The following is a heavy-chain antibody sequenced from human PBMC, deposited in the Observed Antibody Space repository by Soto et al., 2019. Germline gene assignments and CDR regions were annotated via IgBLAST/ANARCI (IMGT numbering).Heavy chain of an antibody. Sequence: GGSLRLSCAASGFTFSSYAMSWVRQAPGKGLEWVSAISGSGGSTYYADSVKGRFTISRDNSKNTLYLQMNSLRAEDTAVYYCAKDESSVLYYYMDVWGKGTTVTVSS. CDR1: GFTFSSYA. D-gene: IGHD2-8*01. CDR2: ISGSGGST. CDR3: AKDESSVLYYYMDV. J-gene: IGHJ6*03. V-gene: IGHV3-23*01.